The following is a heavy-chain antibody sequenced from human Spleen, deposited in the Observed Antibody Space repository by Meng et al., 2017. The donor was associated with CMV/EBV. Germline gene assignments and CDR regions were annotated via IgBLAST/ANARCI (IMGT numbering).Heavy chain of an antibody. D-gene: IGHD2-21*02. CDR1: GGSVSGGSYY. V-gene: IGHV4-61*01. J-gene: IGHJ4*02. CDR2: IYYSGST. Sequence: SETLSLTCTVYGGSVSGGSYYWTWIRQPPGKGLEWSGYIYYSGSTNYNPSLKSRVTRSIDTSKNQLFLKLSSVTAADTAVYYCARDADYYFDYWGQGTLVTVSS. CDR3: ARDADYYFDY.